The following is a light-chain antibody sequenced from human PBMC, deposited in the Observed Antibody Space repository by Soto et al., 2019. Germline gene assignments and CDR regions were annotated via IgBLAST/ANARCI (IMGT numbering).Light chain of an antibody. Sequence: EIVMTQSPATLSVSPGERATLSCRASQSVGSDLAWYQQKPGQAPRLVIYDIFTRATGVPTRINGSGSGTDFALTINRLEPEDFAVYYCQQYDGAPLTFGPGTKVDIK. CDR1: QSVGSD. CDR3: QQYDGAPLT. CDR2: DIF. V-gene: IGKV3D-15*01. J-gene: IGKJ3*01.